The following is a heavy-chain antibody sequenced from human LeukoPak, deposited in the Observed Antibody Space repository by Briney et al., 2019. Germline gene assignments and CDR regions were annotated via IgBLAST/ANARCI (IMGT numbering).Heavy chain of an antibody. CDR3: ARAPLGGAFDI. CDR1: GGSISSYY. V-gene: IGHV4-59*01. J-gene: IGHJ3*02. CDR2: IYYSGST. Sequence: SETLSLTCTVSGGSISSYYWSWIRQPPGKGLEWIGYIYYSGSTNYNPSLKSRVTISVDTSKNQFSLKLSSVTAADTAVYYCARAPLGGAFDIWGQGTMVTVSS.